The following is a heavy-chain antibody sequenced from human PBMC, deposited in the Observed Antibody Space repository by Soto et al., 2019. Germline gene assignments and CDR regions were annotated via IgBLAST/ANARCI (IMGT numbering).Heavy chain of an antibody. CDR2: IYSGGST. CDR1: GFTVSSNY. D-gene: IGHD2-2*01. V-gene: IGHV3-66*01. CDR3: GRVDIVVVPAAMEYYFDY. J-gene: IGHJ4*02. Sequence: GGSLRLSCAASGFTVSSNYMSWVRQAPGKGLEWVSVIYSGGSTYYADSVKGRFTISRDNSKNTLYLQMNSLRAEDTAVYYCGRVDIVVVPAAMEYYFDYWGQGTLVTVSS.